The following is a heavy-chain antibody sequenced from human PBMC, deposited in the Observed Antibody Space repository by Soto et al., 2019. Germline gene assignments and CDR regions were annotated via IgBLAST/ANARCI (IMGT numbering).Heavy chain of an antibody. CDR1: GYSISSGYY. D-gene: IGHD5-18*01. CDR2: IYHSGST. J-gene: IGHJ4*02. Sequence: PSETLSLTCAVSGYSISSGYYWGGIRQPPGKGLEWIGSIYHSGSTYYNPSIKSRVTISVDTSKNQFSLKLSSVTAADTAVYYCVSGVNTAMDSLDYWGQGTLVTVSS. CDR3: VSGVNTAMDSLDY. V-gene: IGHV4-38-2*01.